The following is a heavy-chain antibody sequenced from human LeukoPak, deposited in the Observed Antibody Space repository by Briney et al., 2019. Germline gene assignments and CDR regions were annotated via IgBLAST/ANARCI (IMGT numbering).Heavy chain of an antibody. D-gene: IGHD6-6*01. Sequence: GGSLRLSCVASGFIFSNYGMHWVRQAPGKGLEWVAVISHDGSNKYYADSVKGRFTISRDNSKNTLYLQMNSLRAEDTAVYYCARAQYSSSSSGLDYWGQGTLVTVSS. CDR2: ISHDGSNK. V-gene: IGHV3-30*03. CDR1: GFIFSNYG. J-gene: IGHJ4*02. CDR3: ARAQYSSSSSGLDY.